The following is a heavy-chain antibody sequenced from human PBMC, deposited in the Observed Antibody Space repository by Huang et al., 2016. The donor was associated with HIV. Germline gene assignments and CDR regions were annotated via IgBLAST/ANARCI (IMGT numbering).Heavy chain of an antibody. CDR1: GGSFSGYY. CDR2: INHIENT. V-gene: IGHV4-34*01. CDR3: AREKAADSAWYGVYYFDY. D-gene: IGHD6-19*01. Sequence: QVQLRQWGAGLVKPSETLSLTCAVYGGSFSGYYWTWIRQSPGKGWEWIGEINHIENTNYQSSLTSRGTISKDTAKNQFSLQLTSVSAADTGVYFCAREKAADSAWYGVYYFDYWGEGALVTVTS. J-gene: IGHJ4*02.